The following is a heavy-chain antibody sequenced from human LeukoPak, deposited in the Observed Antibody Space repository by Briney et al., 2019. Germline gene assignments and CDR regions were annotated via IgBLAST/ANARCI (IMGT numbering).Heavy chain of an antibody. CDR2: IIPIFGTA. CDR1: GGTFSSYA. Sequence: GASVKVSCKASGGTFSSYAISWVRQAPGQGLEWMGGIIPIFGTANYAQKFQGRVTVTTDESTSTAYMELSSLRSEDTAVYYCARSRSYYGSGSYYSLDPWGQGTLVTVSS. D-gene: IGHD3-10*01. J-gene: IGHJ5*02. V-gene: IGHV1-69*05. CDR3: ARSRSYYGSGSYYSLDP.